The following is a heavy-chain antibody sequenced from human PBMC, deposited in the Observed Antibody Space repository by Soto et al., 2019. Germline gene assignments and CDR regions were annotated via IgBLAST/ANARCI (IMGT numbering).Heavy chain of an antibody. Sequence: EVQLVESGGCLVQPGGSLRLSCAASGFTFSSYDMHWVRQATGKGLEWVSAIGTAGDTYYPGSVKGRFTISRENAKNSLYLQMNSLRAGDTAVYYCARGGYGDFQNCCAFDIWGQGTMVTVSS. V-gene: IGHV3-13*01. J-gene: IGHJ3*02. CDR1: GFTFSSYD. D-gene: IGHD4-17*01. CDR2: IGTAGDT. CDR3: ARGGYGDFQNCCAFDI.